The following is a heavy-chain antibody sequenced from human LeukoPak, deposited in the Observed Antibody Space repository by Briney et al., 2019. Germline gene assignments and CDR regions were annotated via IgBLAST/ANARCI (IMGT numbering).Heavy chain of an antibody. CDR3: AKGQGSYCSSTSCSFYYFDY. V-gene: IGHV3-30*02. D-gene: IGHD2-2*01. J-gene: IGHJ4*02. Sequence: PGGSLRLSCAASGFTFSSYGMHWVRQAPGKGLEWVAVIWYGGSNKYYADSVKGRFTISRDNSKNTLYLQMNSLRAEDTAVYYCAKGQGSYCSSTSCSFYYFDYWGQGTLVTVSS. CDR1: GFTFSSYG. CDR2: IWYGGSNK.